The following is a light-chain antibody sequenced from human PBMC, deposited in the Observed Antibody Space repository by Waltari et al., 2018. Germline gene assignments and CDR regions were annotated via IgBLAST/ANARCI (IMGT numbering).Light chain of an antibody. CDR3: QHYVRLPVT. Sequence: IVLTQSPGTLSLSPGERAILSCRASQSVGRTLAWYQQKPGQAPRLLIYGESNRATGIPDRFSGRGSGTDFSLTSRRLEPEDVSVYYCQHYVRLPVTFGQGTRVEI. CDR2: GES. V-gene: IGKV3-20*01. J-gene: IGKJ1*01. CDR1: QSVGRT.